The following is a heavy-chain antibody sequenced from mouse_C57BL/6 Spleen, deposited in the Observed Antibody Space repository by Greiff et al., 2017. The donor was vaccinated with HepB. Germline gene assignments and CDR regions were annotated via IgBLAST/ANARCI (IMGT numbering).Heavy chain of an antibody. Sequence: EVQLQESGPGLVKPSQSLSLTCSVTGYSITSGYYWNWIRQFPGNKLEWMGYISYDGSNNYNPSLKNRISITRDTSKNQFFLKLNSVTTEYTATYYSAIEGDYYGLFDYWGQGTTLTVSA. CDR3: AIEGDYYGLFDY. CDR2: ISYDGSN. CDR1: GYSITSGYY. V-gene: IGHV3-6*01. J-gene: IGHJ2*01. D-gene: IGHD1-2*01.